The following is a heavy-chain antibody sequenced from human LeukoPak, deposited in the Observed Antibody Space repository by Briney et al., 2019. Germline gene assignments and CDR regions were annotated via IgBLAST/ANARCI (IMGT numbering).Heavy chain of an antibody. D-gene: IGHD6-19*01. Sequence: PGGSLRLSCAASGFTFSSYAMSWVRQAPGEGLEWVSAISGSGGSTYYADSVKGRFTISRDNSKNTLYLQMNSLRAEDTAVYYCAKDISGWYGSFAFDIWGQGTMVTVSS. V-gene: IGHV3-23*01. CDR1: GFTFSSYA. CDR2: ISGSGGST. CDR3: AKDISGWYGSFAFDI. J-gene: IGHJ3*02.